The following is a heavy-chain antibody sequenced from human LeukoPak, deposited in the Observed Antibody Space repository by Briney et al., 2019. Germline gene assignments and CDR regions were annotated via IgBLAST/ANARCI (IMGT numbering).Heavy chain of an antibody. Sequence: ASVKVSCKVPGYTLTELSMHWVRQAPGKGLEWMGGFDPEDGETIYAQKFQGRVTMTEDTSTDTAYMELSSLRSEDTAVYYCATVYGSSWYVWDYWGQGTLVTVSS. CDR3: ATVYGSSWYVWDY. CDR1: GYTLTELS. CDR2: FDPEDGET. D-gene: IGHD6-13*01. V-gene: IGHV1-24*01. J-gene: IGHJ4*02.